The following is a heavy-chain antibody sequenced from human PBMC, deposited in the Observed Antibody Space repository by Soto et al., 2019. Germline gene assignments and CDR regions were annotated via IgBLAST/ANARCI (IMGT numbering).Heavy chain of an antibody. V-gene: IGHV3-30-3*01. D-gene: IGHD1-26*01. CDR3: ARVVVGADDAFDI. CDR1: GFTFSSYA. Sequence: PGGSLRLSCAVSGFTFSSYAMHWVRQAPGKGLEWVAVISYDGSNKYYADSVKGRFTISRDNSKNTLYLQMNSLRAEDTAVYYCARVVVGADDAFDIWGQGTMVTVSS. CDR2: ISYDGSNK. J-gene: IGHJ3*02.